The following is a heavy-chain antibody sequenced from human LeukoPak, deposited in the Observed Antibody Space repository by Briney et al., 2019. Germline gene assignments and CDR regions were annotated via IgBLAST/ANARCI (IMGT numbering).Heavy chain of an antibody. V-gene: IGHV3-74*01. CDR3: ARPYYDFWSGQSWFDP. CDR1: GFTFSSYG. CDR2: INSDGSST. Sequence: GGTLRLSCAASGFTFSSYGMSWVRQAPGKGLVWVSRINSDGSSTSYADSVKGRFTISRDNAKNTLYLQMNSLRAEDAAVYYCARPYYDFWSGQSWFDPWGQGTLVTVSS. D-gene: IGHD3-3*01. J-gene: IGHJ5*02.